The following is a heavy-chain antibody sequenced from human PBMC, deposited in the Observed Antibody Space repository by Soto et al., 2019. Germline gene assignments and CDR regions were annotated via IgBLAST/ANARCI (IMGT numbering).Heavy chain of an antibody. CDR1: GGSISSGGYS. Sequence: PSETLSLTCGVSGGSISSGGYSWSWIRQPRGKGLEWIGYIYHSGSTYYNPSLKSRVTISVDRSKTQFSLKLSSVTAADTAVYYCARERGYFDWLLQFDYWGQGTLVTVSS. CDR2: IYHSGST. CDR3: ARERGYFDWLLQFDY. V-gene: IGHV4-30-2*01. D-gene: IGHD3-9*01. J-gene: IGHJ4*02.